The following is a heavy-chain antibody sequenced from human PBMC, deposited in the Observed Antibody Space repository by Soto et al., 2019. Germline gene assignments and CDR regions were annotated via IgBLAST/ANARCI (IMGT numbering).Heavy chain of an antibody. J-gene: IGHJ3*02. CDR1: GFTFSSYS. CDR3: ARDLAEYSSSSAFDI. CDR2: ISSSSSYI. V-gene: IGHV3-21*01. Sequence: GGSLRLSCAASGFTFSSYSMNWVRQAPGKGLEWVSSISSSSSYIYYADSVKGRFTISRDNAKNSLYLQMNSLRAEDTAVYYCARDLAEYSSSSAFDIWGQGTMVTVSS. D-gene: IGHD6-6*01.